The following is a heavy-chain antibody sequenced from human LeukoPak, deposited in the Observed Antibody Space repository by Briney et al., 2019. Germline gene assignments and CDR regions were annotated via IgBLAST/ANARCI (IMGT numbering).Heavy chain of an antibody. V-gene: IGHV1-8*01. J-gene: IGHJ3*02. D-gene: IGHD2-8*02. CDR1: GYTFTSYD. Sequence: ASVKVSCKASGYTFTSYDINWVRQATGQGLEWMGWMNPNSGNTGYAQKFQGRVTMTRNTSISTAYMELSSPRSEDTAVYYCARDVLGWYAFDIWGQGTMVTVSS. CDR3: ARDVLGWYAFDI. CDR2: MNPNSGNT.